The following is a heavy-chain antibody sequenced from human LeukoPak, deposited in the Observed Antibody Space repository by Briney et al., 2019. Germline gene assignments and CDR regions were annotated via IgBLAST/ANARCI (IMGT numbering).Heavy chain of an antibody. V-gene: IGHV3-NL1*01. CDR2: IGGSTGRT. CDR1: GFTFSSYG. CDR3: AREGYYDILTGYLYDY. J-gene: IGHJ4*02. D-gene: IGHD3-9*01. Sequence: PGGSLRLSCAASGFTFSSYGMHWVRQAPGKGLEWVSAIGGSTGRTYYADSVKGRFTISRDNSKNTLYLQMNSLRAEDTAVYYCAREGYYDILTGYLYDYWGQGTLVTVSS.